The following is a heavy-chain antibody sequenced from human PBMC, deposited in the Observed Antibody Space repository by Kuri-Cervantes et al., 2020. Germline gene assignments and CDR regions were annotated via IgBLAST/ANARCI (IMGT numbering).Heavy chain of an antibody. J-gene: IGHJ4*02. CDR2: ISSSGSTI. CDR1: GFTFDDYA. V-gene: IGHV3-11*01. Sequence: GGSLRLSCAASGFTFDDYAMHWVRQAPGKGLEWVSYISSSGSTIYYADSVKGRFTISRDNAKNSLYLQMNSLRAEDTAVYYCARGALQWELLTGYFDYWGQGTLVTVSS. D-gene: IGHD1-26*01. CDR3: ARGALQWELLTGYFDY.